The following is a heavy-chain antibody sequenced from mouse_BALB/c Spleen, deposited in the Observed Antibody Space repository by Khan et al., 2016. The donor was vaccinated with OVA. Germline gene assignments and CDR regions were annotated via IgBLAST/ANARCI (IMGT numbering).Heavy chain of an antibody. D-gene: IGHD6-2*01. CDR2: IYPGSGNT. CDR1: GYTFTDYY. Sequence: QVQLQQSGTELARPGASVKLSCKASGYTFTDYYITWVKQRTGQGLEWIGEIYPGSGNTYYNEKFKGKATLTADKSSNTAYMQLSSLTSDDSAVYFCARMDTPSLDYWGQGTTLTVSS. V-gene: IGHV1-77*01. CDR3: ARMDTPSLDY. J-gene: IGHJ2*01.